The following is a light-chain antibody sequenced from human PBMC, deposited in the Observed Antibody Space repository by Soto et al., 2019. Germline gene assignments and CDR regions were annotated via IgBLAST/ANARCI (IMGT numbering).Light chain of an antibody. CDR3: GTWDSSLSAGV. Sequence: QAVLTQPPSVSAAPRQKVTISCSGSSSNIENNYVSWYQQLPGTAPKLLIYDNNKRPSGIPDRFSGSKSGTSATLGITGLQTGDEADYYCGTWDSSLSAGVFGGGTKLTVL. CDR2: DNN. J-gene: IGLJ3*02. CDR1: SSNIENNY. V-gene: IGLV1-51*01.